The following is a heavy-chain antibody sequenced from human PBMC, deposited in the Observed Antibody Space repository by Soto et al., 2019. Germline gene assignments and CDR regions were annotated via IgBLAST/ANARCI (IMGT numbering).Heavy chain of an antibody. CDR2: ISYDGSNK. Sequence: QVQLVESGGGVVQPGTSLRLSCVASGFTFSNYAMNWVRQAPGKGLEWVAVISYDGSNKYYADSVKGRITISRDNSRNTLYLQMNNLRAEDTAMYYCTSADSSNYSPDHWGQGTLVTVSS. V-gene: IGHV3-30-3*01. D-gene: IGHD3-22*01. CDR1: GFTFSNYA. J-gene: IGHJ4*02. CDR3: TSADSSNYSPDH.